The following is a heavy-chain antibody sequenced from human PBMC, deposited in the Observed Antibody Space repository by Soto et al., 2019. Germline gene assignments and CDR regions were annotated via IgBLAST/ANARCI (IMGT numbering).Heavy chain of an antibody. D-gene: IGHD3-10*01. CDR1: GYSFTSYW. CDR2: IYPGDSDT. CDR3: ARDRYYGSGSYLGYYYYGMDV. V-gene: IGHV5-51*01. J-gene: IGHJ6*02. Sequence: GESLKISCKGSGYSFTSYWIGWVRQMPGKGLEWMGIIYPGDSDTRYSPSFQGQVTISADKSISTAYLQWSSLKASDTAMYYCARDRYYGSGSYLGYYYYGMDVWGQGTTVTVSS.